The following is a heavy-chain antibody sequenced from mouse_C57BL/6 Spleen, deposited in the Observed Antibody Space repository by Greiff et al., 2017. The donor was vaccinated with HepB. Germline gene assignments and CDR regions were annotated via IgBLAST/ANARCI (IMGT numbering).Heavy chain of an antibody. CDR3: ARSSMVTTAMDD. Sequence: QVQLKESGPELVKPGASVKISCKASGYAVSSSWMNWVKQRPGKGLEWIGRIYPGDGDTNYNGKFKGKATLTADKSSSTAYMQLSSLTSEDSAVYFCARSSMVTTAMDDWGQGTSVTVSS. J-gene: IGHJ4*01. V-gene: IGHV1-82*01. D-gene: IGHD2-2*01. CDR1: GYAVSSSW. CDR2: IYPGDGDT.